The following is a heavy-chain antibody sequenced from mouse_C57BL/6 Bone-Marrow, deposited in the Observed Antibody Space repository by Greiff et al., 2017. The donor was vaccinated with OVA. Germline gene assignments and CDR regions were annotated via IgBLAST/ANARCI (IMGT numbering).Heavy chain of an antibody. D-gene: IGHD1-1*01. CDR2: IYPRDGST. Sequence: LQESDAELVKPGASVKISCKVSGYTFTDHTIHWMKQRPEQGLEWIGYIYPRDGSTKYNEKFKGKATLTADKSSSTAYMQLNSLTSEDSAVYFCALITTVVATDWYFDVWGTGTTVTVSS. V-gene: IGHV1-78*01. J-gene: IGHJ1*03. CDR3: ALITTVVATDWYFDV. CDR1: GYTFTDHT.